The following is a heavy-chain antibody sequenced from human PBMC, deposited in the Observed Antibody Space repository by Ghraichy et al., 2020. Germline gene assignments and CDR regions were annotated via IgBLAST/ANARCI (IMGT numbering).Heavy chain of an antibody. Sequence: SETLSLTCTVSGGSISSSSYYWGWIRQPPGKGLEWIGSIYYSGSTYYNPSLKSRVTISVDTSKNQFSLKLSSVTAADTAVYYCARLGLGVDWPDVWGQGTTVTVSS. J-gene: IGHJ6*02. CDR2: IYYSGST. CDR3: ARLGLGVDWPDV. D-gene: IGHD3-9*01. CDR1: GGSISSSSYY. V-gene: IGHV4-39*01.